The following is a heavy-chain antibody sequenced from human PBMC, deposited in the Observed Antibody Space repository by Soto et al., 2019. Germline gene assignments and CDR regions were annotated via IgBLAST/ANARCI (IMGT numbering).Heavy chain of an antibody. Sequence: SETLSLTCTVSGGSISSYYWSWIRQPPGKGLEWIGYIYFSGSANYNPSLKSRVTISVDTSKNQFSLKLSSVTAADAAVYYCARRYSGYGDYWGQGTLVTVSS. CDR1: GGSISSYY. V-gene: IGHV4-59*08. J-gene: IGHJ4*02. D-gene: IGHD5-12*01. CDR2: IYFSGSA. CDR3: ARRYSGYGDY.